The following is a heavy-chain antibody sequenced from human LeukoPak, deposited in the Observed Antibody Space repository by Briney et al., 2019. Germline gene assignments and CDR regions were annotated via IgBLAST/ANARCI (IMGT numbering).Heavy chain of an antibody. V-gene: IGHV3-7*04. CDR1: GFTFSSYW. Sequence: GGSLRLSCAASGFTFSSYWMSWVRQAPGKGLEWVANIKQDGSGKYYVDSVKGRFTISRDNAKNSLYLQMNSLRAEDTAVYYCAREDGYNFFDYWGQGTLVTVSS. J-gene: IGHJ4*02. CDR2: IKQDGSGK. CDR3: AREDGYNFFDY. D-gene: IGHD5-24*01.